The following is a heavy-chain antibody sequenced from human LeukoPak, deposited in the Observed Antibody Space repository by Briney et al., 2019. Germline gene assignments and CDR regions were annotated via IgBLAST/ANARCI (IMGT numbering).Heavy chain of an antibody. D-gene: IGHD2/OR15-2a*01. CDR1: RFNFSSYA. Sequence: GGSLRLSCAASRFNFSSYAMSWVRQAPGKGLEWVSAISGNGGSTYSADSVKGRFTISRDNSKNMLYLQMNSLRVEDTAVYYCARDFHYYYGMDVWGQGTTVTVSS. V-gene: IGHV3-23*01. CDR2: ISGNGGST. CDR3: ARDFHYYYGMDV. J-gene: IGHJ6*02.